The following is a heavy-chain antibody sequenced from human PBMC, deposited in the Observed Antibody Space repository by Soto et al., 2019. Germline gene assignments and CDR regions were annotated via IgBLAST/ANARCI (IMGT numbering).Heavy chain of an antibody. CDR1: GGSLSSYY. CDR3: ARVVVVAATGFKFDP. V-gene: IGHV4-59*01. D-gene: IGHD2-15*01. J-gene: IGHJ5*02. CDR2: IYYSGST. Sequence: PSETLSLTCTVSGGSLSSYYWSWIRQPPGKGLEWIGYIYYSGSTNYNPSLKSRVTISVDTSKNQFSLKLSSGTAADTAVYYCARVVVVAATGFKFDPWGQGTLVNVSS.